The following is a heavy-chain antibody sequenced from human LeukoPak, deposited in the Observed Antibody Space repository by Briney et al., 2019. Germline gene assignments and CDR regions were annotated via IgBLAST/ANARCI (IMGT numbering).Heavy chain of an antibody. CDR3: ARDSFGHSPRGAFDI. V-gene: IGHV3-7*01. D-gene: IGHD3-10*01. CDR1: GFTFSSYW. J-gene: IGHJ3*02. Sequence: GGSLRLSCAASGFTFSSYWMSWVRQAPGKGLEWVANIKQDGSEKYYVDSVKGRFTISRDNAKNSLYLQMNSLRAEDTAVYYCARDSFGHSPRGAFDIWGQGTMVTVSS. CDR2: IKQDGSEK.